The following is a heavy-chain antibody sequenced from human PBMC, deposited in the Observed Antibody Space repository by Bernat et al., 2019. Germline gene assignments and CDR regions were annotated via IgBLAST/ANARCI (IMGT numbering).Heavy chain of an antibody. Sequence: EVQLVESGGGLVKPGGSLRLSCAASGFTFSNAWMSWVRQAPGKGLEWVDRIKSKTDGGTTDYAAPVKGRFTISRDDSKNTLYLQMNSLKTEDTAVYYCTTEEGGDGSRGDAFDIWGQGTMVTVSS. J-gene: IGHJ3*02. CDR3: TTEEGGDGSRGDAFDI. V-gene: IGHV3-15*01. CDR2: IKSKTDGGTT. D-gene: IGHD2-21*02. CDR1: GFTFSNAW.